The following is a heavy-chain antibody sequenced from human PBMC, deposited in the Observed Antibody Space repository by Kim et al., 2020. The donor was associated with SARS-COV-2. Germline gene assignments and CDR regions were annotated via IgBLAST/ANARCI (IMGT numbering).Heavy chain of an antibody. V-gene: IGHV1-69*02. J-gene: IGHJ4*02. D-gene: IGHD6-13*01. Sequence: YGPKFQGRGTITADKSTSTAYMELSSLRSEDTAVYYCAMRLAAAGRLFDYWGQGTLVTVSS. CDR3: AMRLAAAGRLFDY.